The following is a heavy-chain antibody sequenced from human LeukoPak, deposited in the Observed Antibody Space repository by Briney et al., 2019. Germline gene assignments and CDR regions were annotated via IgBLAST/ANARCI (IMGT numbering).Heavy chain of an antibody. CDR2: IYPGDSDT. Sequence: GESLKISCKGSGYTFTSYWIGWVRQMPGKGLEWMGIIYPGDSDTTYSPSFQGQVTISADKSISTAYVQWSSLKASDSPIYYCARRGRGGSGFEDAFDIWGQGTMVTVSS. V-gene: IGHV5-51*01. D-gene: IGHD3-10*01. J-gene: IGHJ3*02. CDR3: ARRGRGGSGFEDAFDI. CDR1: GYTFTSYW.